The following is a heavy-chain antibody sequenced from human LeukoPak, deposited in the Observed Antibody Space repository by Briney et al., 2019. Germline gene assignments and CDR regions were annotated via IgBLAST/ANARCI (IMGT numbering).Heavy chain of an antibody. D-gene: IGHD3-10*01. Sequence: GASVKVSCKASGYTFTSYAMNWVRQAPGQGLEWMGWINTNTGNPTYAQGFTGRFVFSLDTSVGTAYLQISSLKAEDTAVYYCARGGVTMVRGVIITKQRYYYYYYMDVWGKGTTVTVSS. V-gene: IGHV7-4-1*02. J-gene: IGHJ6*03. CDR3: ARGGVTMVRGVIITKQRYYYYYYMDV. CDR1: GYTFTSYA. CDR2: INTNTGNP.